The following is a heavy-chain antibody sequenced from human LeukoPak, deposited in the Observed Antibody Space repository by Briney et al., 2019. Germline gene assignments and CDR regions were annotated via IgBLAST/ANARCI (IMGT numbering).Heavy chain of an antibody. J-gene: IGHJ3*02. CDR3: ARATGTWGHDGFDI. Sequence: ASVKVSCKAYGYTFMSHGISWVRQAPGQGLEWMGWISGSSSNTNYAQRLQGRVTMTTDTSTTTAYMELRSLRSDDTAVYYCARATGTWGHDGFDIWGQGTMVTVSS. D-gene: IGHD3-16*01. V-gene: IGHV1-18*01. CDR1: GYTFMSHG. CDR2: ISGSSSNT.